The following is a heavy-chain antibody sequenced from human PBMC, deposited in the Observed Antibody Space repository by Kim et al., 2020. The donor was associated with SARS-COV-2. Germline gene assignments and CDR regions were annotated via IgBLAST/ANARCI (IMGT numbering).Heavy chain of an antibody. V-gene: IGHV1-8*01. CDR1: GYTFTSYD. CDR2: MNPNSGNT. D-gene: IGHD3-3*01. CDR3: ARGLRREITILGVVTHYGMDV. Sequence: ASVKVSCKASGYTFTSYDINWVRQATGQGLEWMGWMNPNSGNTGYAQKFQGRVTMTRNTSIRTAYMELSSLRSEDTAVYYCARGLRREITILGVVTHYGMDVWGQGTTVTVSS. J-gene: IGHJ6*02.